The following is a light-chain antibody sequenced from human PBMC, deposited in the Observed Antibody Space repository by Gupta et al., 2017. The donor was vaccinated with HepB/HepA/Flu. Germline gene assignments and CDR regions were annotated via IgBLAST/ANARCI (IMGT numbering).Light chain of an antibody. Sequence: YELTQPPSVSVSPGQTARMTCSGDILPRKYAYWYHQKPGQAPLLVIYEDRKRPSGIPERFSASSSGTMATLTISGAQVEDEGDYYCYSTDNTGHPLFGGGTKRSVL. V-gene: IGLV3-10*01. CDR2: EDR. CDR1: ILPRKY. CDR3: YSTDNTGHPL. J-gene: IGLJ2*01.